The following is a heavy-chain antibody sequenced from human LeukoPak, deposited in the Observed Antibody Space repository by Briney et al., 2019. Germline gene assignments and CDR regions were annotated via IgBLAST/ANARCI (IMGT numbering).Heavy chain of an antibody. V-gene: IGHV3-21*01. CDR1: GFTFSSYS. Sequence: GGSLRLSCAAPGFTFSSYSMNWVRQAPGKGLEWVSSISSSSSYIYYADSVKGRFTISRDNAKNSLYLQMNSLRAEDTAVYYCARDSGGLEVFDYWGQGTLVTVSS. D-gene: IGHD2-15*01. CDR3: ARDSGGLEVFDY. CDR2: ISSSSSYI. J-gene: IGHJ4*02.